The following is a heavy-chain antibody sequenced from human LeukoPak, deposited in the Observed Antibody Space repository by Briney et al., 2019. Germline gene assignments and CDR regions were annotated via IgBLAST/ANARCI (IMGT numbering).Heavy chain of an antibody. CDR1: GGSISSYY. CDR2: IYTSGST. V-gene: IGHV4-4*07. Sequence: PSETLSLTCTVSGGSISSYYWSWIRQPAGKGLEWIGRIYTSGSTNYNPSLKSRVTMSVDTSKNQFSLKLSFVTAADTAVYYCARDGDTVVTPTWYFDLWGRGTLVTVSS. CDR3: ARDGDTVVTPTWYFDL. J-gene: IGHJ2*01. D-gene: IGHD4-23*01.